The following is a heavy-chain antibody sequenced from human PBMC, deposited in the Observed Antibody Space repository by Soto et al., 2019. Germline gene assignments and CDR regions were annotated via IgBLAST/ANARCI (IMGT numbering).Heavy chain of an antibody. J-gene: IGHJ4*02. V-gene: IGHV3-33*01. D-gene: IGHD3-22*01. CDR1: GFTFSSYG. CDR3: ARVNYYDSSGYHYFDY. CDR2: IWYDGSNK. Sequence: GGSLRLSCAASGFTFSSYGMHWVRQAPGKGLEWVAVIWYDGSNKYYADSVKGRFTISRDNSKNTLYLQMNSLRAEDTAVYYCARVNYYDSSGYHYFDYWGQGTLVTVSS.